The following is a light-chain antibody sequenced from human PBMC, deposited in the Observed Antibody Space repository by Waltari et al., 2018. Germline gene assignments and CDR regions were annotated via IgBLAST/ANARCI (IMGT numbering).Light chain of an antibody. Sequence: SYDLIQPPSLSVSPGQTARITCPGDGVGNKYVYWYQQKSGQSPILVIYQDSNRPSGIPERFSGSNSGNTATLTIRGTQALDEADFYCQTWDSNTGVFGGGTKLTVL. CDR2: QDS. J-gene: IGLJ2*01. CDR1: GVGNKY. V-gene: IGLV3-1*01. CDR3: QTWDSNTGV.